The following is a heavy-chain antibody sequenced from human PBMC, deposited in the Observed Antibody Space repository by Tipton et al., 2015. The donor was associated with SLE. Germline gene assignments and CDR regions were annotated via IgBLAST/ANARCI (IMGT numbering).Heavy chain of an antibody. CDR1: GGSISSYY. J-gene: IGHJ5*02. D-gene: IGHD1-26*01. CDR3: ATGGGSYFRGWFDP. V-gene: IGHV4-4*09. CDR2: IYTSGST. Sequence: TLSLTCTVSGGSISSYYWSWIRQPPGKGLEWIGYIYTSGSTNYNPSLKSRVTISVDTSKNQFSLKLSSVTAADTAVYYCATGGGSYFRGWFDPWGQGTLVTVSS.